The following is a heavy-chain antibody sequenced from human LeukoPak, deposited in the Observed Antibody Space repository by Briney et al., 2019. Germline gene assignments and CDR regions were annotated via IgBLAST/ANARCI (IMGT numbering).Heavy chain of an antibody. CDR1: GGTFSSYA. CDR3: ARQIVVVPAARTNYYYMDV. D-gene: IGHD2-2*01. CDR2: IIPIFGTA. Sequence: SVKVSCKASGGTFSSYAISWVRQAPGQGLEWMGGIIPIFGTANYAQKFQGRVTITADESTSTAYMELSSLRSEDTAVYYCARQIVVVPAARTNYYYMDVWGKGTTVTASS. V-gene: IGHV1-69*13. J-gene: IGHJ6*03.